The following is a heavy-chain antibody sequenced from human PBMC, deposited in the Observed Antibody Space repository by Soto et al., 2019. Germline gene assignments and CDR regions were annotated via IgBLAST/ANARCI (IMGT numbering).Heavy chain of an antibody. CDR2: ISSSSSYI. Sequence: GGSLRLSCAASGFTFSSYSMNWVRQALGKGLEWVSSISSSSSYIYYADSVKGRFTISRDNAKNSLYLQMNSLRAEDTAVYYCARVGGYSSGWFYDYWGQGTLVTVSS. CDR1: GFTFSSYS. V-gene: IGHV3-21*01. D-gene: IGHD6-19*01. J-gene: IGHJ4*02. CDR3: ARVGGYSSGWFYDY.